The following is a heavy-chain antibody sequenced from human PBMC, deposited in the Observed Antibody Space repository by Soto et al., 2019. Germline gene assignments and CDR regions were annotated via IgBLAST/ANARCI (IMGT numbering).Heavy chain of an antibody. CDR2: IKQDGSEK. Sequence: EVQLVESGGGLVQPGGSLRLSCAASGSTFSSYWMSWVRQAPGKGLEWVANIKQDGSEKYYVDSVKGRFTISRDNAKNSLYLQMNSLRAEDTAVYYCARESGPYFDYWGQGTLVTVSS. D-gene: IGHD3-10*01. J-gene: IGHJ4*02. V-gene: IGHV3-7*01. CDR1: GSTFSSYW. CDR3: ARESGPYFDY.